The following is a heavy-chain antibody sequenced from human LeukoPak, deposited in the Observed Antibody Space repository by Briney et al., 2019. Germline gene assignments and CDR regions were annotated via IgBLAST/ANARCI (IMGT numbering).Heavy chain of an antibody. D-gene: IGHD3-3*01. CDR3: ASVLGTNYDFWSGYPHPYFDY. CDR1: GFTFSDYY. J-gene: IGHJ4*02. V-gene: IGHV3-11*01. Sequence: GGSLRLSCAASGFTFSDYYMSWIRQAPGKGLEWVSYISSSGSTIYYADSVKGRFTISRDNAKNSLYLQMNSLRAEDTAVYYCASVLGTNYDFWSGYPHPYFDYWGQGTLVTVSS. CDR2: ISSSGSTI.